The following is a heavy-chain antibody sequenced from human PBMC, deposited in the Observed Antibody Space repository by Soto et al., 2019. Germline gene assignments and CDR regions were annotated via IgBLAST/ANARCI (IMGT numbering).Heavy chain of an antibody. V-gene: IGHV4-59*01. CDR3: SRALLGAPREYYFWMYV. CDR1: GGSISSYY. CDR2: FYYTGSA. Sequence: SETLSLTCTVSGGSISSYYWTWIRQPPGKGLEWIASFYYTGSADYNPSLKSRITGSVASSRTQFSLRLRSVTAADSAVYYCSRALLGAPREYYFWMYVWGQGATVTVSS. J-gene: IGHJ6*02. D-gene: IGHD3-10*01.